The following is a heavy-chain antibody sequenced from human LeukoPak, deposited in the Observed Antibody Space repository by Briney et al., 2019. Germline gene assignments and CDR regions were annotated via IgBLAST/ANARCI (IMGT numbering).Heavy chain of an antibody. CDR3: AKGDYCSSTSCLNDY. J-gene: IGHJ4*02. CDR2: ISGSGGST. V-gene: IGHV3-23*01. D-gene: IGHD2-2*01. CDR1: GFTFSSYA. Sequence: GGSLRLSCAASGFTFSSYAMSWVRQAPGKGLEWVSAISGSGGSTYYADSVKGRFTISRDNSKNTLYLQLNSLRAEDTAVYYCAKGDYCSSTSCLNDYWGQGTLVTVSS.